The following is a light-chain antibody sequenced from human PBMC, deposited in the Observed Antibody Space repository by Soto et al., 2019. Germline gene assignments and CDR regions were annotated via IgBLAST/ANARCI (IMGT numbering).Light chain of an antibody. Sequence: QSALTQPASVSGSPGQSITISCTGTSSDVDDYNYVSWYQQHPGKAPKLMISEVSNRPSGVSNRFSGSKSGNTASLTISGLQAEDEADYYCCSYAGSYTYVFGTGTKLTVL. V-gene: IGLV2-14*01. CDR2: EVS. CDR3: CSYAGSYTYV. CDR1: SSDVDDYNY. J-gene: IGLJ1*01.